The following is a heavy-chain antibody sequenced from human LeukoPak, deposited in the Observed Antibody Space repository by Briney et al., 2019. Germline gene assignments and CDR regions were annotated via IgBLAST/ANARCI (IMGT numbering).Heavy chain of an antibody. CDR1: GGTLNSFA. CDR3: ASRSCSGGRCDSSYYYYYGMDV. D-gene: IGHD2-15*01. Sequence: SVKVSCKASGGTLNSFAISWLRQAPGQGLEWMGGIIPIFGTANYAQKFQGGVTITADESTNTAYVELSSLRSEDTAVYYCASRSCSGGRCDSSYYYYYGMDVWGQGTTATVSS. V-gene: IGHV1-69*13. J-gene: IGHJ6*02. CDR2: IIPIFGTA.